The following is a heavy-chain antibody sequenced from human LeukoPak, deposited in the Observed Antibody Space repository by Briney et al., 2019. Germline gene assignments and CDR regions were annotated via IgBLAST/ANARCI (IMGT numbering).Heavy chain of an antibody. Sequence: GSLRLSCAASGFTFSSYSMNWVRQAPGKGLEWVSSISSSSSSYIYYADSVKGRFTISRDNAKNSLYLQMNSLRAEDTAVYYCARDQSSYASDYWGQGTLVTASS. J-gene: IGHJ4*02. V-gene: IGHV3-21*01. D-gene: IGHD2-2*01. CDR2: ISSSSSSYI. CDR3: ARDQSSYASDY. CDR1: GFTFSSYS.